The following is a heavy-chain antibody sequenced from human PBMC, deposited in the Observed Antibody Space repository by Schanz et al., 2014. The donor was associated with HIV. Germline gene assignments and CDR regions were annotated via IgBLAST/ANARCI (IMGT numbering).Heavy chain of an antibody. D-gene: IGHD1-20*01. CDR2: ISYDGSNK. J-gene: IGHJ4*02. CDR3: AKDQGDVTGTPFDY. V-gene: IGHV3-30*18. CDR1: GFTFSTYG. Sequence: QVQLVESGGGVVQPGRSLRLSCAASGFTFSTYGMHWVRQGPGKGLEWVAVISYDGSNKYYADSVKGRFTISRDNSKNTLYLQMNSLRAEDTAMYYCAKDQGDVTGTPFDYWGQGTLVTVSS.